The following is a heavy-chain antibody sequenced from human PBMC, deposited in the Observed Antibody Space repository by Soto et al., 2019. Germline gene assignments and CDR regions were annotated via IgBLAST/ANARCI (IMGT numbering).Heavy chain of an antibody. V-gene: IGHV1-69*01. CDR2: IIPIFGTA. CDR3: ATSIAARPGYYYYGMDV. Sequence: QVQLVQSGAEVKKPGSSVKVSCKASGGTLSSYAISWVRQAPGQGLEWMGGIIPIFGTANYAQKFQGRVTITADESTSTAYMELSSLRSEDTAVYYCATSIAARPGYYYYGMDVWGQGTTVTVSS. CDR1: GGTLSSYA. J-gene: IGHJ6*02. D-gene: IGHD6-6*01.